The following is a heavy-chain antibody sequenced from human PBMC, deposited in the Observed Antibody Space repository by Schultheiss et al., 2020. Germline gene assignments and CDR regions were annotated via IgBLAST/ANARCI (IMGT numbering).Heavy chain of an antibody. CDR3: ARDLLGYLGMDGMDV. V-gene: IGHV3-74*01. Sequence: GESLKISCAASGFTFSSYWMHWVRQAPGKGLVWVSRMNSDGRSTSYADSVKGRFTISRDNAKNTLYLQMISLIAEDTAVYYCARDLLGYLGMDGMDVWGQGTTVTVSS. D-gene: IGHD5-24*01. CDR2: MNSDGRST. CDR1: GFTFSSYW. J-gene: IGHJ6*02.